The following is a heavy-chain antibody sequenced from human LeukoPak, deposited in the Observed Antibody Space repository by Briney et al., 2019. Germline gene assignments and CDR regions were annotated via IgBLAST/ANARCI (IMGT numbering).Heavy chain of an antibody. Sequence: SETLSLTCPVSGGSISSYYWSWIRQPPGKGLEWIGYIYYRGSTNYNPSLKSRVTISVDTSKNQCSLKLSSVTAADTAVYYCARVSGSGSPDYWGQGTLVTVSS. CDR1: GGSISSYY. CDR3: ARVSGSGSPDY. CDR2: IYYRGST. J-gene: IGHJ4*02. D-gene: IGHD3-10*01. V-gene: IGHV4-59*01.